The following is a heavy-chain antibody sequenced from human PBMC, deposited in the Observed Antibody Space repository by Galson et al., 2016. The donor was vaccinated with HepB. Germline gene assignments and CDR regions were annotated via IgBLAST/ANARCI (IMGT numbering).Heavy chain of an antibody. Sequence: SVKVSCKASGYTFTNHAMHWVRQAPGQSLEWMGWINTGKGNTKYSQKFQDRVTITRDTSASTGYMELSNLRSEDTAVYFCARLSTSGTYFGYWGQGVLVTVSS. CDR3: ARLSTSGTYFGY. CDR1: GYTFTNHA. V-gene: IGHV1-3*04. CDR2: INTGKGNT. J-gene: IGHJ4*02. D-gene: IGHD1-26*01.